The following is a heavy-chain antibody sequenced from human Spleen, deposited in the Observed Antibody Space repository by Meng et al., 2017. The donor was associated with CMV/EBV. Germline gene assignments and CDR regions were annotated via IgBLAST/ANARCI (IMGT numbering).Heavy chain of an antibody. V-gene: IGHV1-18*01. CDR3: VGVGNWNYGVNYFDY. CDR2: ISAYNGNT. D-gene: IGHD1-7*01. J-gene: IGHJ4*02. CDR1: GYTFTIYG. Sequence: ASVKVSCKASGYTFTIYGITWVRQAPGQGLEWMGWISAYNGNTNNEQKLQGRVTMTTDTSTSTAYMALRSLRSDDTAVYYCVGVGNWNYGVNYFDYWGQGTLVTVSS.